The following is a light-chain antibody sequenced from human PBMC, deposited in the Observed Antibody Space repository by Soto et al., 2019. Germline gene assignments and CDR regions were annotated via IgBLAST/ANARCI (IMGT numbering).Light chain of an antibody. CDR3: LQYNNWPRT. J-gene: IGKJ1*01. CDR1: QSFSNN. Sequence: EIVMTQSPATLSVSPGERVTLSCRASQSFSNNLAWYQQRPGQAPRLLIYDVSTRATDIPARFSGSQSGTDFPLTIGGLQSEDLPTYYCLQYNNWPRTFGQGTKVEVK. CDR2: DVS. V-gene: IGKV3-15*01.